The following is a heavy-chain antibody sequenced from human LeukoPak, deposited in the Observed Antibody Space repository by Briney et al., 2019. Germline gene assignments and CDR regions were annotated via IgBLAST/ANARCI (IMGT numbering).Heavy chain of an antibody. CDR2: ISTNGGST. J-gene: IGHJ4*02. D-gene: IGHD5-12*01. V-gene: IGHV3-64*01. CDR1: GFTFSRYA. CDR3: AVAYGGYDWGGGFDY. Sequence: GGSLRLSCAASGFTFSRYASHWVRQAPGKGLEYVSSISTNGGSTYYANSVKGRFTISRDNSKNTLFLQLGSLRAEDMAVYYCAVAYGGYDWGGGFDYWGQGTLVTVSS.